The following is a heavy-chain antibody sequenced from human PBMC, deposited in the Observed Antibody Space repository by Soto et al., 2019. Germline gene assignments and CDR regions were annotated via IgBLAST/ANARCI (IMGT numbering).Heavy chain of an antibody. CDR1: GFTFSSYW. CDR2: INSDGSST. CDR3: ARELGFYDSSGYYYYYYGMDV. D-gene: IGHD3-22*01. Sequence: GGSLRLSCAASGFTFSSYWMHWVRQAPGKGLVWVSRINSDGSSTRYADSVKGRFTISRDNAKNTLYLQMNSLRAEDTAVYYCARELGFYDSSGYYYYYYGMDVWGQGTTVTVSS. V-gene: IGHV3-74*01. J-gene: IGHJ6*02.